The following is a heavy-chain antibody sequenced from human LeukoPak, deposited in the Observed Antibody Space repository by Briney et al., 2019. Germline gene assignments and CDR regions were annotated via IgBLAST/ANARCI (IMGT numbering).Heavy chain of an antibody. CDR3: AKVRAPIILRFLEWVIDY. V-gene: IGHV3-23*01. CDR2: ISGSGGST. Sequence: GGSLRLSCAASGFTFSSYAMGWVRQAPGKGLEWVSAISGSGGSTYYADSVKGRFTISRDNSKNTLYLQMNSLRAEDTAVYYCAKVRAPIILRFLEWVIDYWGQGTLVTVSS. D-gene: IGHD3-3*01. CDR1: GFTFSSYA. J-gene: IGHJ4*02.